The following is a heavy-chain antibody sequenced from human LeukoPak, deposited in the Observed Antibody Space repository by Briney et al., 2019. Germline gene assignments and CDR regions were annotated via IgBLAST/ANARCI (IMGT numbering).Heavy chain of an antibody. V-gene: IGHV3-66*01. CDR3: VRRAADIHNWFDP. CDR1: GFTFSNAW. Sequence: GGSLRLSCVASGFTFSNAWMSWVRQAPGKGLEWVSVIYSGGRTYYTDSVKGRFTISRDNSKNTLYLQMNSLRAEDTAVYYCVRRAADIHNWFDPWGQGTRVTVSA. D-gene: IGHD6-13*01. J-gene: IGHJ5*02. CDR2: IYSGGRT.